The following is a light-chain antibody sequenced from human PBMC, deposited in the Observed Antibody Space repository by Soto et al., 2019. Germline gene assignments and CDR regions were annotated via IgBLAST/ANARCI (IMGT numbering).Light chain of an antibody. CDR1: QSVSSY. V-gene: IGKV3-11*01. Sequence: EIVLTQSPATLSLSPGEIATLSCRASQSVSSYLAWYQQRPGQAPRLLIYGASNRATGIPARFSGSGSGTDFTLTISSLEAEDFAVYYCQQSTDWPMTFGQGTRLEIK. CDR2: GAS. CDR3: QQSTDWPMT. J-gene: IGKJ5*01.